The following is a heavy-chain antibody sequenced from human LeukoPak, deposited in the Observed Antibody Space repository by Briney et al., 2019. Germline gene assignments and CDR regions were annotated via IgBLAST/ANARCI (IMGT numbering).Heavy chain of an antibody. CDR2: ISYEGNHK. Sequence: GGSLRLSCAASGFNFSNYAMHWVRQAPGKGLEWVAVISYEGNHKYYADSVKGRFTISRDNSKNKQYLQMNSLRAEDTAVYYCAKVVYYYDSSGSQGVFDYWGQGTLVTVSS. V-gene: IGHV3-30*04. CDR1: GFNFSNYA. CDR3: AKVVYYYDSSGSQGVFDY. D-gene: IGHD3-22*01. J-gene: IGHJ4*02.